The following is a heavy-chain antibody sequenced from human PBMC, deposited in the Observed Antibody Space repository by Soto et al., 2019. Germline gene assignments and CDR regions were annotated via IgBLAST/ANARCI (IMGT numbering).Heavy chain of an antibody. CDR3: ARAYGGNSAEYFQH. Sequence: QVQLQQWGAGLLKPSETLSLTCAVYGGSFSGYYWSWIRQPPGKGLEWIGEINHSGSTNYNPSLKSRVTISVDTSKNQFSLKLSSVTAADTAVYYCARAYGGNSAEYFQHWGQGTLVTVSS. CDR2: INHSGST. V-gene: IGHV4-34*01. J-gene: IGHJ1*01. D-gene: IGHD2-21*02. CDR1: GGSFSGYY.